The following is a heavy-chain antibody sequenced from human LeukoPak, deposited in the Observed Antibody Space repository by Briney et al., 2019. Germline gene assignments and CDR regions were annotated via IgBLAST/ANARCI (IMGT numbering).Heavy chain of an antibody. J-gene: IGHJ3*02. V-gene: IGHV1-2*06. D-gene: IGHD3-22*01. Sequence: ASVKVSCKASGCTFTGYYMHWVRQAPGQGLEWMGRINPNSGGTNYAQKFQGRVTMTRDTSISTAYMELSRLRSDDTAVYYCAREGSYYDSSGYPDAFDIWGQGTMVTVSS. CDR2: INPNSGGT. CDR1: GCTFTGYY. CDR3: AREGSYYDSSGYPDAFDI.